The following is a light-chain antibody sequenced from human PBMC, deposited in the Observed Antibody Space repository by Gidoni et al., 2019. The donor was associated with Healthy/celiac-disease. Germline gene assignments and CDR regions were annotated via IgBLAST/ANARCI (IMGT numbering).Light chain of an antibody. J-gene: IGKJ2*01. CDR3: QQYNSYSYT. CDR1: QSISSW. Sequence: DIQMTQSPSTLSAAVGDRVTITCRASQSISSWLAWYQQKPGKAPKLLIYKASSLESGVPSRFSGSVSGPEFTLTISSLQPYDFATYYCQQYNSYSYTFGQGTKLEIK. V-gene: IGKV1-5*03. CDR2: KAS.